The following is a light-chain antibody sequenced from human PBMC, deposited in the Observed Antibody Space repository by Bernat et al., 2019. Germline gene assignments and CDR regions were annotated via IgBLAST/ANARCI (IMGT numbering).Light chain of an antibody. J-gene: IGKJ1*01. Sequence: DIQMTQSPSSLSASVGDRVTITCQASQDISNYLNWYQQKPGKAPKVLIYAASILQSGVPSRFSGSVSGTEFTLTISNLQPEDFATYYCQQSYSIPWTIGQGTKVEIK. CDR2: AAS. V-gene: IGKV1-39*01. CDR3: QQSYSIPWT. CDR1: QDISNY.